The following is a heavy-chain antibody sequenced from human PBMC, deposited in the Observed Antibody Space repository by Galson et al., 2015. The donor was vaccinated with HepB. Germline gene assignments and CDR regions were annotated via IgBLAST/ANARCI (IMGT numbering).Heavy chain of an antibody. CDR2: INHSGRT. Sequence: ESLSLTCAVYGGSLSGYYWSWLRQPPGQGLEWIGEINHSGRTNYSPSLKSRVTVSVDTSKNQFSLNLRSVTAADTAVYYCARGGATPMILRYWGQGTLVTVSS. CDR3: ARGGATPMILRY. D-gene: IGHD3-16*01. J-gene: IGHJ4*02. V-gene: IGHV4-34*01. CDR1: GGSLSGYY.